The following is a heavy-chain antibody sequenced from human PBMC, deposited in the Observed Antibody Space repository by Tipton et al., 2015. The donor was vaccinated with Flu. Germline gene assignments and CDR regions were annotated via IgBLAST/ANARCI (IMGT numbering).Heavy chain of an antibody. CDR2: VTRNGDDT. V-gene: IGHV3-20*04. Sequence: SLRLSCAASGFTFDDYGMSWVRQVPGRGLEWVSGVTRNGDDTGYADSVKGRFTISRDKAKNSLYLQVNSLRAEDTALYYCVRNYYRGYYYYGMDVWGQGTTVAGSS. CDR1: GFTFDDYG. D-gene: IGHD3-22*01. J-gene: IGHJ6*02. CDR3: VRNYYRGYYYYGMDV.